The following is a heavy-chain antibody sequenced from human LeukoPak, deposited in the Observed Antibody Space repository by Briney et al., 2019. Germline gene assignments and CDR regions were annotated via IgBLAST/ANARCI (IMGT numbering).Heavy chain of an antibody. CDR2: IYTSGST. J-gene: IGHJ2*01. Sequence: PSETLSLTCTVSGGSISSYYWSWIWQPAGKGLEWIGRIYTSGSTNYNPSLKSRVTMSVDTSKNQFSLKLSSVTAADTAVYYCARTGYYASSYWYFDLWGRGTLVTVSS. V-gene: IGHV4-4*07. D-gene: IGHD3-9*01. CDR1: GGSISSYY. CDR3: ARTGYYASSYWYFDL.